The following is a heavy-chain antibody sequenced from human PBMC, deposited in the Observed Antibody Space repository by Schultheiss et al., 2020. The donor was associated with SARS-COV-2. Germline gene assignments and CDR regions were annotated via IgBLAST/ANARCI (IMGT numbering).Heavy chain of an antibody. Sequence: SETLSLTCTVSGGSLSSGSYYWSWIRQPAGKGLEWLGRVYVNGATNYNPSFKSRVTISLDTAKNLFSLRLSSVTAADTAVYYCARDLSDFWSGYVWSYYYYYMDVWGKGTTVTVSS. CDR2: VYVNGAT. CDR1: GGSLSSGSYY. CDR3: ARDLSDFWSGYVWSYYYYYMDV. V-gene: IGHV4-61*02. J-gene: IGHJ6*03. D-gene: IGHD3-3*01.